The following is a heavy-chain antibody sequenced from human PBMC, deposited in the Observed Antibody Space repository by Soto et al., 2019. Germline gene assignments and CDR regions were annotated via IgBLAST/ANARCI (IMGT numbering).Heavy chain of an antibody. V-gene: IGHV4-59*01. Sequence: QVQLQESGPGLVKPSETLSLTCTVSGGSISTYYWSWIRQPPGKGLEWIGFIYYTGSTNYNPSLKSRVTLSLDTSKIQFSLKLSSVTAADTAVYYCARASSCAYDSCAFDPWGQGTLVTVSS. CDR2: IYYTGST. D-gene: IGHD3-16*01. CDR1: GGSISTYY. J-gene: IGHJ5*02. CDR3: ARASSCAYDSCAFDP.